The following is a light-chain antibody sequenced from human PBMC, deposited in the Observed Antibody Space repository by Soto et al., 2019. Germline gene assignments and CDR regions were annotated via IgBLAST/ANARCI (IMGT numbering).Light chain of an antibody. Sequence: EIVLTQSPGTLSLSPGERATLSCRASQSIYSNVAWYQQRPGQAPRLLIYRASTRATGIPARFSGSGSGTEFTLTISSLQSEDFTVYSCLQYHNLWAFGQGTKVDIK. J-gene: IGKJ1*01. CDR1: QSIYSN. CDR3: LQYHNLWA. CDR2: RAS. V-gene: IGKV3-15*01.